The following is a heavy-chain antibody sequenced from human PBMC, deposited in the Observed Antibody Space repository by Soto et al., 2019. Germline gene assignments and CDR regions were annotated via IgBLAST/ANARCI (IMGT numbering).Heavy chain of an antibody. V-gene: IGHV5-51*01. CDR1: GYSFTSYW. J-gene: IGHJ6*02. CDR2: IYPGDSDT. D-gene: IGHD6-6*01. CDR3: ARQDSSSSWNYYYYGMDV. Sequence: GESLKISCKGSGYSFTSYWIGWVRQMPGKGLEWMGIIYPGDSDTRYSPSFQGQVTISADKSISTAYLQWSSLKASDTATYYCARQDSSSSWNYYYYGMDVWGQGTTVTVSS.